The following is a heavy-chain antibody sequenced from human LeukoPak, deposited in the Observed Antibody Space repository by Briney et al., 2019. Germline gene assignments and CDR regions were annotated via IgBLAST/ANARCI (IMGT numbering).Heavy chain of an antibody. D-gene: IGHD3-22*01. Sequence: GGSLRLSCAASGFTFSSYGMHWVRQAPGKGLEWVAFIRYDGSNKYYADSVKGRFTISRDNSKNTLYLQMNSLRAEDTAVYYCAKVKGNSDSSGYDDYWGQGTLVTVSS. V-gene: IGHV3-30*02. CDR3: AKVKGNSDSSGYDDY. CDR1: GFTFSSYG. J-gene: IGHJ4*02. CDR2: IRYDGSNK.